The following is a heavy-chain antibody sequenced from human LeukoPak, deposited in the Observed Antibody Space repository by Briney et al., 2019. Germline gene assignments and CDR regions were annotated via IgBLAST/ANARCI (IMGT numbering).Heavy chain of an antibody. D-gene: IGHD4/OR15-4a*01. CDR1: GFTFSSYA. J-gene: IGHJ4*02. Sequence: PGGSLRLSCAASGFTFSSYAMSWVRQAPGKGLEWVSGISGSGGDTYNANSVKGRFTISRDNSKNTLYLQMNSLRAEDTAVYYCAKGRVPHGANVLDYWGQGTLVTVSS. V-gene: IGHV3-23*01. CDR3: AKGRVPHGANVLDY. CDR2: ISGSGGDT.